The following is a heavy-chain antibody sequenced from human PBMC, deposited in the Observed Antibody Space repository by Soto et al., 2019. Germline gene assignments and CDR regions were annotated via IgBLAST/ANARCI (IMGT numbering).Heavy chain of an antibody. V-gene: IGHV4-39*01. CDR2: IYYSGST. D-gene: IGHD3-3*01. Sequence: QLQLQESGPGLVKPSETLSLTCTVSGGSISSSSYYWGWIRQPPGKGLEWIGSIYYSGSTYYNPSLKSRVTISVDTSKTQFALKLSAVTAADTAVYYCARLPGEWLRTDWYFDLWGRGTLVTVSS. CDR1: GGSISSSSYY. J-gene: IGHJ2*01. CDR3: ARLPGEWLRTDWYFDL.